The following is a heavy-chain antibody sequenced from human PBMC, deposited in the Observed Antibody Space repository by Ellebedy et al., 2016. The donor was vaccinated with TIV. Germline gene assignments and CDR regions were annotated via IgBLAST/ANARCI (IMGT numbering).Heavy chain of an antibody. CDR1: GFTFSDYY. J-gene: IGHJ4*02. D-gene: IGHD3-10*01. CDR3: ARDWFVYGSGSYSSTFDY. CDR2: ISSSSSYT. V-gene: IGHV3-11*06. Sequence: GESLKISCAASGFTFSDYYMSWIRQAPGKGLEWVSYISSSSSYTNYADSVKGRFTISRDNAKNSLYLQMNSLRAEDTAVYYCARDWFVYGSGSYSSTFDYWGQGTLVTVSS.